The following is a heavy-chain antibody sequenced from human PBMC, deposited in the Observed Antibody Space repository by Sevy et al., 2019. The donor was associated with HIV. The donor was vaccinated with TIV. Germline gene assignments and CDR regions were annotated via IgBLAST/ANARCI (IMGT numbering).Heavy chain of an antibody. CDR2: IYPDDSDT. CDR1: GYSFTSHW. D-gene: IGHD3-22*01. V-gene: IGHV5-51*01. J-gene: IGHJ4*02. Sequence: GESLKISCKGSGYSFTSHWLGWVRHMPGKGLEWMGIIYPDDSDTKYSPSFQGQVTFSADKSISPAYLQWSSLKASDTAMYYCATSRSGYFDSSGYYIYWGQRTLVTVSS. CDR3: ATSRSGYFDSSGYYIY.